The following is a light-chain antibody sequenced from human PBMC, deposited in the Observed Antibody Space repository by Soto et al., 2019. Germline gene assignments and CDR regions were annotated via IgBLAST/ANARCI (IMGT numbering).Light chain of an antibody. CDR2: LNSDGSH. V-gene: IGLV4-69*01. CDR3: QTWGNGIRV. Sequence: QLVLTQSPSASASLGASVKLTCTLSSGHSSYAIAWHQQQPEKVPRYLMTLNSDGSHSKGDGIPDRFSGSSSGAERYLTISSLQSEDEADYYCQTWGNGIRVFGGGTKVTVL. CDR1: SGHSSYA. J-gene: IGLJ2*01.